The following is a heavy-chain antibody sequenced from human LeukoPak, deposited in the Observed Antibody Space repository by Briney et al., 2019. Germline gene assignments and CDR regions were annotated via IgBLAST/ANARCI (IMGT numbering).Heavy chain of an antibody. D-gene: IGHD3-22*01. Sequence: SETLSLTCTVSGGSISSYYWSWIRQPPGKGLEWIGYIYYSGSTNYNPSLKSRVTISVDTSKNQFSLKLSSVTAADTAVYYCARVGEGYYDSSDYWGQGTLVTVSS. CDR1: GGSISSYY. CDR2: IYYSGST. CDR3: ARVGEGYYDSSDY. J-gene: IGHJ4*02. V-gene: IGHV4-59*01.